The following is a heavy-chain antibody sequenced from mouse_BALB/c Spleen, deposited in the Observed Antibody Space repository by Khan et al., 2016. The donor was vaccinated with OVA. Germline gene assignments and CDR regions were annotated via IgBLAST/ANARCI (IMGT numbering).Heavy chain of an antibody. V-gene: IGHV2-6-5*01. CDR2: IWGGGST. D-gene: IGHD2-10*02. Sequence: QMQLEESGPGLVAPSQSLSITCTVSGFSLTDYGVSWIRQPPGKGLEWLGVIWGGGSTYYNSALKSRLSISKDNSKSQVFLKMNSLQTDDTAMYYCAKGVWSYYYAIDDWGQGTSVTVAS. J-gene: IGHJ4*01. CDR3: AKGVWSYYYAIDD. CDR1: GFSLTDYG.